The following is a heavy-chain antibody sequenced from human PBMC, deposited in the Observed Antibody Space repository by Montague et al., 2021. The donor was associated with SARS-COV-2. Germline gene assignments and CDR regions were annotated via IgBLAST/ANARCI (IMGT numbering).Heavy chain of an antibody. CDR2: LYFMGST. Sequence: SETLSLTCTVSGGSISSSNYYWGWIRQPPGKGLEWMGKLYFMGSTNNNRSLKGRVTISIDTSKNQSSRKLGSVTAADTAVYYCARDDIVLQGVTKGMDVWGQGTTVTVSS. CDR3: ARDDIVLQGVTKGMDV. CDR1: GGSISSSNYY. J-gene: IGHJ6*02. V-gene: IGHV4-39*07. D-gene: IGHD3-10*01.